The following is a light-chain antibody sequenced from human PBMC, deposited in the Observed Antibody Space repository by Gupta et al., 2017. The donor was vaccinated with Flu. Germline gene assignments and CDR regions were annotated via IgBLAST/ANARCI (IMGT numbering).Light chain of an antibody. V-gene: IGKV1-39*01. Sequence: PSSLSASVGDRVTIACRASQSSSSYLNWYQQKPGKAPNLLIYSASKVQSGVPSRFSGSGSGTDFTLPISRLQPEDFATYYCQHRNYLPYTFGQGTKLDIK. CDR3: QHRNYLPYT. J-gene: IGKJ2*01. CDR1: QSSSSY. CDR2: SAS.